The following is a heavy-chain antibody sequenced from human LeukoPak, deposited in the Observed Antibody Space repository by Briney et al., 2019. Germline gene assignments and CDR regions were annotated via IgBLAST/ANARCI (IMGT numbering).Heavy chain of an antibody. J-gene: IGHJ4*02. V-gene: IGHV3-73*01. CDR2: IRSKANSYAT. Sequence: GGSLRLSCAASGFTFSGSAMHWVRQASGKGLEWVGRIRSKANSYATAYAASVKGRFTISRDDSKNTAYLQMNSLKTEDTAVYYCTRLGMPSSNWGQGTLVTVSS. CDR3: TRLGMPSSN. D-gene: IGHD2-2*01. CDR1: GFTFSGSA.